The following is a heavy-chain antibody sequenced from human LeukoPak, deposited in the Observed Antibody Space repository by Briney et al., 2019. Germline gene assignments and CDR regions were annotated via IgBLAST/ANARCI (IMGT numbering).Heavy chain of an antibody. J-gene: IGHJ4*02. CDR3: ARLRSGYNVFDS. Sequence: PSETLSLTCTVSGGSISNYYWNWIRQSPGKGLEWIGYIYYSGSTSYNPSLKSRVTISVDTSKNQFTLNLSSVTAADTAVYHCARLRSGYNVFDSWGQGTLVTVPS. CDR2: IYYSGST. CDR1: GGSISNYY. V-gene: IGHV4-59*01. D-gene: IGHD5-24*01.